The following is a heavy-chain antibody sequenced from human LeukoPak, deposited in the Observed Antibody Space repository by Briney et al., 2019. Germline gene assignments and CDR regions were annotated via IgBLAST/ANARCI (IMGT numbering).Heavy chain of an antibody. V-gene: IGHV3-48*03. CDR1: GFTFSSYE. CDR3: ARIPNYGDYDDAFDY. D-gene: IGHD4-17*01. Sequence: GGSLRLSCAASGFTFSSYEMNWVRQAPGKGLEWVSYISSSGSTIYYADSVKCRFTISRDNAKNSLYLQMNSLRAEDTAVYYCARIPNYGDYDDAFDYLGQGTLVTVSS. CDR2: ISSSGSTI. J-gene: IGHJ4*02.